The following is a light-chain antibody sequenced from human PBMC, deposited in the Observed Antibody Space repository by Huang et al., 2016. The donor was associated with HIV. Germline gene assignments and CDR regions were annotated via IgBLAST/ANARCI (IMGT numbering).Light chain of an antibody. CDR1: QDISNY. CDR2: DAS. CDR3: QQYDNLPLFT. V-gene: IGKV1-33*01. J-gene: IGKJ3*01. Sequence: DIQMTQSPSSLSASVGDRVTITCQASQDISNYLNWYQQKPGKAPKLLIYDASNLETGVPSRVSGSGSVTDFTFTISSLQPEDIATYYCQQYDNLPLFTFGPGTKVDIK.